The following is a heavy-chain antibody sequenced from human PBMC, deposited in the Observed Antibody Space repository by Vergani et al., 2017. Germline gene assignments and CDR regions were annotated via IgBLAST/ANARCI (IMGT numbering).Heavy chain of an antibody. D-gene: IGHD3-22*01. J-gene: IGHJ4*02. CDR3: ARTAYYYDISGPGYFDY. V-gene: IGHV4-59*10. CDR2: IYTSGST. Sequence: QVQLQQWGAGLLKPSETLSLTCAVYGGSFSGYYWSWIRQPAGKGLEWIGRIYTSGSTNYNPSLKSRVTISVDTSKNQFSLKLSSVTAADTAVYYCARTAYYYDISGPGYFDYWGQGTLVTVSS. CDR1: GGSFSGYY.